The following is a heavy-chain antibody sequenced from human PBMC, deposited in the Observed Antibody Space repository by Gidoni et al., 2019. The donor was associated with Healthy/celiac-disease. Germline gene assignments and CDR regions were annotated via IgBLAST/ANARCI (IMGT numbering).Heavy chain of an antibody. CDR3: ATGGVGGDRIPGI. CDR2: IIPIFGTA. CDR1: GGPFSRYA. V-gene: IGHV1-69*01. J-gene: IGHJ3*02. Sequence: QVQLVQSGAEVKKPGSSVQVSCKAPGGPFSRYAISWVRQAPGQGLEWMGGIIPIFGTANYAQKFQGRVTITADESTSTAYMELSSLGSEDTAVYYCATGGVGGDRIPGIWGQGTMVTVSS. D-gene: IGHD2-21*02.